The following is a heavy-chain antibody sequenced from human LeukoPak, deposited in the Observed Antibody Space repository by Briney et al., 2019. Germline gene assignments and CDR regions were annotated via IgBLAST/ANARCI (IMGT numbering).Heavy chain of an antibody. J-gene: IGHJ3*02. V-gene: IGHV1-69*06. CDR3: ARSGMVAPHDAFDI. CDR2: IIPIFGTA. Sequence: GSSVKVSCKASGGTFSSYAISWVRQAPGQGLEWMGGIIPIFGTANYAQKFQGRVTITADKSTSTAYMELSSLRSEDTAVYYCARSGMVAPHDAFDIWGQGTMVTVSS. D-gene: IGHD1-26*01. CDR1: GGTFSSYA.